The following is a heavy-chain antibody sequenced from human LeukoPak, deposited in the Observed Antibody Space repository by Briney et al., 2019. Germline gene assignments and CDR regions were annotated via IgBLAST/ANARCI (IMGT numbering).Heavy chain of an antibody. CDR2: IYSGGST. CDR3: ARDHAWFGESNWFDP. V-gene: IGHV3-66*01. Sequence: GGSLRLSCAASGFTVSSNYMSWVRQAPGKGLEWVSVIYSGGSTYYADSVKGRFTISRDNSKNTLYLQMNSLRAEDTAVYYCARDHAWFGESNWFDPWGQGTLVTVSS. J-gene: IGHJ5*02. CDR1: GFTVSSNY. D-gene: IGHD3-10*01.